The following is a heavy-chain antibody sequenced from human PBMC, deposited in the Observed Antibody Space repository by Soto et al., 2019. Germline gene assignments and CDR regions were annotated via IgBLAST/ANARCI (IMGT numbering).Heavy chain of an antibody. D-gene: IGHD3-22*01. CDR2: IIPIFGTA. CDR3: ARSTMTQDRIFDY. J-gene: IGHJ4*02. Sequence: SVKVSCKASGGTFSSYAISWVRQAPGQGLEWMGGIIPIFGTANYAQKFQGRVTITADKSTSTAYMELSSLRSEDTAVYYCARSTMTQDRIFDYWGQGTLVTVSS. V-gene: IGHV1-69*06. CDR1: GGTFSSYA.